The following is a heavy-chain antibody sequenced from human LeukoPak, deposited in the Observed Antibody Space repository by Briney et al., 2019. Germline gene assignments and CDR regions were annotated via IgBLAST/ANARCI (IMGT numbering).Heavy chain of an antibody. J-gene: IGHJ4*02. CDR1: GFTFSSYG. D-gene: IGHD3-22*01. CDR2: IWYDGSNK. Sequence: PGGSLRLSCAASGFTFSSYGMHWVRQAPGKGLEWVAVIWYDGSNKYYADSVKGRFAISRDNAKNSLYLQMNSLRAEDTAVYYCAREVSEGFDFWGQGTLVTVSS. CDR3: AREVSEGFDF. V-gene: IGHV3-33*01.